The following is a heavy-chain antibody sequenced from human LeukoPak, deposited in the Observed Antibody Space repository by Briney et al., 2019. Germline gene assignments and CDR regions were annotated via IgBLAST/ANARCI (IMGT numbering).Heavy chain of an antibody. CDR3: ARVSGYYATYDY. Sequence: SQTLSLTCTVSGGSISSGGYYWSWIRQHPGKGLEWIGYIYYSGSTYYNPSLKSRVTISVDRSKNQFSLKLSSVTAADTAVYYCARVSGYYATYDYWGQGTLVTVSS. CDR2: IYYSGST. J-gene: IGHJ4*02. V-gene: IGHV4-31*03. D-gene: IGHD3-9*01. CDR1: GGSISSGGYY.